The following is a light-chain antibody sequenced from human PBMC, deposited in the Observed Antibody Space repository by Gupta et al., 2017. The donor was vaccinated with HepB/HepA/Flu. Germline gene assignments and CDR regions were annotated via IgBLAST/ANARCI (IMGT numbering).Light chain of an antibody. CDR1: SSDVGSYNL. CDR2: EVS. V-gene: IGLV2-23*02. CDR3: GSYAGSSTVV. J-gene: IGLJ2*01. Sequence: SALPQPASVSGSHGQSITISCTGTSSDVGSYNLVSWYQPHPGKALKLMIYEVSKRTAGVSNRFSGSKSGNTASLTISGRQAEDEADYYGGSYAGSSTVVFGGGTKLTVL.